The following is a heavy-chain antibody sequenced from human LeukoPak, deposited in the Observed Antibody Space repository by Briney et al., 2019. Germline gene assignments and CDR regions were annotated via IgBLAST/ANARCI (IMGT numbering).Heavy chain of an antibody. CDR2: ISYDGSNK. D-gene: IGHD3-10*01. Sequence: GGSLRLSCAASGFTFSSYGMHWVRQAPGKGLEWVAVISYDGSNKYYADSVKGRFTISRDNSKSTLYLQMNSLRAEDTAVYYCAKDYYGSGSLFDYWGQGTLVTVSS. CDR3: AKDYYGSGSLFDY. CDR1: GFTFSSYG. J-gene: IGHJ4*02. V-gene: IGHV3-30*18.